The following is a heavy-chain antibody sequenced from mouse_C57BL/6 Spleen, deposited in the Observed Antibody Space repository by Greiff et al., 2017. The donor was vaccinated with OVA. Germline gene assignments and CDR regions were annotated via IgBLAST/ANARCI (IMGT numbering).Heavy chain of an antibody. CDR1: GYTFTSYW. J-gene: IGHJ1*03. D-gene: IGHD1-1*01. CDR3: ARGGFITTVGGYFDV. CDR2: IDPSDSYT. V-gene: IGHV1-69*01. Sequence: QVQLQQPGAELVMPGASVKLSCKASGYTFTSYWMHWVKQRPGQGLEWIGEIDPSDSYTNYNQKFKGKSTLTVAKSSSTAYMQLSSLTSEDSAVYYCARGGFITTVGGYFDVWGTGTTVTVAS.